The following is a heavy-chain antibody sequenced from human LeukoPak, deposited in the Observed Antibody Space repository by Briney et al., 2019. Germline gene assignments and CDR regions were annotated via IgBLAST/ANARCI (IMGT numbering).Heavy chain of an antibody. V-gene: IGHV3-7*05. D-gene: IGHD3-10*01. Sequence: GGSLRLSCAASGFSFSDSWMTWVRQTPGKGLQWVASIHQDAGEKQYLDSVRGRLTISRDNARNSLYLQMNSLRVEDTAVYCASSKDHYCRYWGQGTPVTVSS. J-gene: IGHJ4*02. CDR2: IHQDAGEK. CDR1: GFSFSDSW. CDR3: SSKDHYCRY.